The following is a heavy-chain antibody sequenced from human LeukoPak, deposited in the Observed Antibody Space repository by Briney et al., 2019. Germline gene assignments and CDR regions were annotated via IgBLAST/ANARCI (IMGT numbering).Heavy chain of an antibody. CDR2: FTTTTTNI. V-gene: IGHV3-48*01. CDR1: RFTFSSYS. CDR3: VRNDGDDAFDI. D-gene: IGHD4-17*01. Sequence: PGGSLRLSCAASRFTFSSYSMKWVRQAPGRGLEWFSYFTTTTTNIYYKASVKGRFTISRHNAKNSLYLHMTSLRAEDTAVYYCVRNDGDDAFDIWGQGTRVTVSS. J-gene: IGHJ3*02.